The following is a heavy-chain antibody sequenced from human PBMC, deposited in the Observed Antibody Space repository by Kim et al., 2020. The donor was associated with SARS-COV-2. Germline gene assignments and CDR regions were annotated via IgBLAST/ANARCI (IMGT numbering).Heavy chain of an antibody. Sequence: SETLSLTCTVSGDSITDTKYYWSWIRQSPGKELEWIGSFYSGGSIYYNPSLETPVTISGDTSKNQVSVRVKSVTAADTAVYYCARQSPSAWAFDRWGQGTLVTVSS. CDR2: FYSGGSI. D-gene: IGHD6-19*01. V-gene: IGHV4-39*01. J-gene: IGHJ4*02. CDR3: ARQSPSAWAFDR. CDR1: GDSITDTKYY.